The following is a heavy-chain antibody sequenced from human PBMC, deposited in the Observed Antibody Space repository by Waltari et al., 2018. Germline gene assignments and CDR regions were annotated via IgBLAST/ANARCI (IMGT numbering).Heavy chain of an antibody. J-gene: IGHJ2*01. CDR2: INNDGSGV. D-gene: IGHD3-16*01. CDR3: ARGDWYFDV. CDR1: GSVFTNHW. Sequence: QMVESGGGLVQPGGSLRLSCEASGSVFTNHWMPWVRQSPGTGLEWVSRINNDGSGVHYADSVKGRFTISRDNAKNTLYLQMNNLRAADTAMYFCARGDWYFDVWGRPILVTVSS. V-gene: IGHV3-74*01.